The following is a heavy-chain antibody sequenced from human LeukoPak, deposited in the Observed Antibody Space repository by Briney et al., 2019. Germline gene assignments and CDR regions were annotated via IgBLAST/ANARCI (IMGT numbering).Heavy chain of an antibody. Sequence: GESLKISCKGSGYGFSSYWIAWVRQMPGKGLEWMGVIYPGDSDTTYSPSFQGHVTISADKSIGTAYLQWNNVKASDTGIYYCARLGGPVTTSHFDFWGPGTLVTVSS. V-gene: IGHV5-51*01. J-gene: IGHJ4*02. CDR3: ARLGGPVTTSHFDF. CDR2: IYPGDSDT. D-gene: IGHD4-17*01. CDR1: GYGFSSYW.